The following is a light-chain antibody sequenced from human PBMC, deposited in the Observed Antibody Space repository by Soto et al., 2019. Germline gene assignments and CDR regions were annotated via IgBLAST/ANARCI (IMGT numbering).Light chain of an antibody. J-gene: IGKJ4*01. CDR3: QQYQSLT. Sequence: EIGLTQSPGTLSLSAGERVTITCRASQSVSSTYLDWCQQRPGQAPRLLIHGASSRVTGIPDRFSGSGSGTDFTLTITRLEPDDSAVYYCQQYQSLTFGGGTKVDIK. CDR2: GAS. V-gene: IGKV3-20*01. CDR1: QSVSSTY.